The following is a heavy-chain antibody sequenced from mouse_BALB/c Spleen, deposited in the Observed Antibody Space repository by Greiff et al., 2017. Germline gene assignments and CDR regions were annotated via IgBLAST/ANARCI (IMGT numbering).Heavy chain of an antibody. J-gene: IGHJ4*01. CDR2: IWSGGST. CDR3: ARNWGAYYRYDDAMDY. D-gene: IGHD2-14*01. CDR1: GFSLTSYG. Sequence: VQLVESGPGLVQPSQSLSITCTVSGFSLTSYGVHWVRQSPGKGLEWLGVIWSGGSTDYNAAFISRLSISKDNSKSQVFFKMNSLQANDTAIYYCARNWGAYYRYDDAMDYWGQGTSVTVSS. V-gene: IGHV2-2*02.